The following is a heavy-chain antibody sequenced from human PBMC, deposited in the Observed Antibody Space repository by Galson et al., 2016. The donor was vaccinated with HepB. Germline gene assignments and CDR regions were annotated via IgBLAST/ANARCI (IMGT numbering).Heavy chain of an antibody. J-gene: IGHJ3*02. Sequence: SVKVSCKASGGTLSSYVISWVRQAPGQGLEWMGGIIPIFDSTNYTQKLQGRVSITADESTNTAYMELSSLRSEDTALYYCATSPSGVVVAGSIRLEAFHIWGQATVVSVSS. CDR3: ATSPSGVVVAGSIRLEAFHI. D-gene: IGHD6-19*01. V-gene: IGHV1-69*13. CDR1: GGTLSSYV. CDR2: IIPIFDST.